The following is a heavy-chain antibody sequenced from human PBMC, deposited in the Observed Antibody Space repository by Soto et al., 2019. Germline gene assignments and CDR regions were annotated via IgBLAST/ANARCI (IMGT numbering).Heavy chain of an antibody. V-gene: IGHV3-74*01. CDR3: GTVFEH. CDR1: GITFTNYW. J-gene: IGHJ4*02. CDR2: VDSDGRGT. Sequence: EVHLVEFGGGSVQPGGSLRLTCVASGITFTNYWMHWVRQVPGKGLVWVARVDSDGRGTSYADFVKGRFTISRDNAKNTLYLQMNSLRVEDTAMYYCGTVFEHWAQGIPVTVSS.